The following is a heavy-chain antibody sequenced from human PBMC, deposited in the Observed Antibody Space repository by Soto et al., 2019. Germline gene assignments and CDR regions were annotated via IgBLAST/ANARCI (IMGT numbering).Heavy chain of an antibody. V-gene: IGHV1-46*01. CDR2: INPSGGST. CDR3: AGDFGYYYGSGPRSFDY. J-gene: IGHJ4*02. CDR1: GYTFTSYY. D-gene: IGHD3-10*01. Sequence: ASVKVSCKASGYTFTSYYMHWVRQAPGQGLEWMGIINPSGGSTSYAQKFQGRVTMTRDTSTSTVYMELSSLRSEDTAVYYCAGDFGYYYGSGPRSFDYWGQGTLVTVSS.